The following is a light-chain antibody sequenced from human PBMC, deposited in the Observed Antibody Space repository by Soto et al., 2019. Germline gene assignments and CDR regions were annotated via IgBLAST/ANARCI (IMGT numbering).Light chain of an antibody. V-gene: IGLV1-51*01. CDR2: DNN. CDR3: GTWDSSLRVYV. Sequence: QAVVTQPPSVSAAPGHEVTISCSGSSSNIGTYYVSWYQQLPGTAPKLLIYDNNKRPSGIPDRFSGSKSGASATLGIAGLQTGDEADYYCGTWDSSLRVYVFGTGTKVTVL. J-gene: IGLJ1*01. CDR1: SSNIGTYY.